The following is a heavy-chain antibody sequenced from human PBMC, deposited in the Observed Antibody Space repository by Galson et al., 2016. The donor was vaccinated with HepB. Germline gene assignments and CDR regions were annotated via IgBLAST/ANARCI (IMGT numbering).Heavy chain of an antibody. CDR2: IYYSGST. CDR3: ERVRRYCSGGSCRHHFDY. V-gene: IGHV4-39*01. J-gene: IGHJ4*02. Sequence: ETLSLTCTVSGGSISSHNYYWGWIRQPPGKGLEWIGSIYYSGSTYYNPSLKSRVTISVDTSKNQFSLKLSSVTAADTAVYYCERVRRYCSGGSCRHHFDYWGQGTLVTVSS. CDR1: GGSISSHNYY. D-gene: IGHD2-15*01.